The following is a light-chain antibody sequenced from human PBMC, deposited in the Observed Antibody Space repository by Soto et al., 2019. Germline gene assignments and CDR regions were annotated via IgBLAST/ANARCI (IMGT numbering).Light chain of an antibody. V-gene: IGKV3-20*01. CDR1: QSVSSSY. CDR3: QEYGSSPGFT. J-gene: IGKJ3*01. CDR2: GAS. Sequence: EIVLTQSPGTLSLSPGERATLSCRASQSVSSSYLAWYQQKPGQAPRLLIYGASSRATGIPDRFSGSGSGTDFTLTISRLEPEDVAVYYCQEYGSSPGFTFGPGTRVYIK.